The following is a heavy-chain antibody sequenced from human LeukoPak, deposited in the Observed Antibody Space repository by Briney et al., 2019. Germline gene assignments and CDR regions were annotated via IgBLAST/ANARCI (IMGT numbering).Heavy chain of an antibody. CDR1: GYTFTSYT. CDR2: ISAYNGNT. Sequence: ASVKASCKASGYTFTSYTISWVRQAPGQGLEWIGWISAYNGNTNYAQKLQGRVTMTTDTSTTTAYMELRSLRSDDTAVYYCARGADVDTARFDYWGQGTLVTVSS. V-gene: IGHV1-18*01. D-gene: IGHD5-18*01. CDR3: ARGADVDTARFDY. J-gene: IGHJ4*02.